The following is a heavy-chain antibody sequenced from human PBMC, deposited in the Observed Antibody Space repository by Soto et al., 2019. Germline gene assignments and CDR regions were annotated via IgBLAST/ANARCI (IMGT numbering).Heavy chain of an antibody. CDR2: VIPIFGTA. J-gene: IGHJ2*01. D-gene: IGHD4-17*01. CDR3: ALTHDDGDYPTTYWYFDL. V-gene: IGHV1-69*01. Sequence: QVQLVQSGAEVKKPGSSVKVSCKASGGTFSSYAISWVRQAPGQGLEWMGGVIPIFGTANYAQKFQGRVTITEDESTSTAYMELSSLRSEDTAVYYCALTHDDGDYPTTYWYFDLWCRGTLVTVSS. CDR1: GGTFSSYA.